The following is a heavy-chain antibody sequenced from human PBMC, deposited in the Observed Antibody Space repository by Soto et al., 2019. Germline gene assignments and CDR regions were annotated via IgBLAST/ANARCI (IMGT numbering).Heavy chain of an antibody. CDR1: GVSFSGYY. D-gene: IGHD3-10*01. V-gene: IGHV4-34*01. J-gene: IGHJ6*03. Sequence: SGTLPLTCAVYGVSFSGYYWSWIRQPPGKGLEWIGEINHSGSTNYNPSLKSRVTISVDTSKNQFSLKLSSVTAADTAVYYCARIMVRGVHYYYYYMDVWGNGTTVTVSS. CDR3: ARIMVRGVHYYYYYMDV. CDR2: INHSGST.